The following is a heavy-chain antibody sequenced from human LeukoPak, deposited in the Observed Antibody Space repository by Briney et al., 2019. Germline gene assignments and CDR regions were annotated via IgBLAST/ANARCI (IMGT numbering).Heavy chain of an antibody. V-gene: IGHV1-18*01. CDR3: ARVSYYDSSGYYYPYYYYYMDV. D-gene: IGHD3-22*01. CDR1: GYTFTSYG. Sequence: ASVEVSCKASGYTFTSYGISWVRQAPGQGLEWMGWISAYNGNTNYAQKLQGRVTMTTDTSTSTAYMELRSLRSDDTAVYYCARVSYYDSSGYYYPYYYYYMDVWGKGTTVTVSS. J-gene: IGHJ6*03. CDR2: ISAYNGNT.